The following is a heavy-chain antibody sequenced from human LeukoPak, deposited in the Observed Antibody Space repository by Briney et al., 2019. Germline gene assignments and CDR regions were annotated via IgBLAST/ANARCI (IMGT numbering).Heavy chain of an antibody. CDR1: GFTFDDYA. D-gene: IGHD5-24*01. J-gene: IGHJ3*02. V-gene: IGHV3-43*02. CDR3: AKDRGRRWLQFFDAFDI. CDR2: ISGDGGST. Sequence: GGSLRLSCAASGFTFDDYAMHWVRQAPGKGLEWVSLISGDGGSTYYADSVKGRFTISRYNSKTSLYLQMNSLRTEDTALYYCAKDRGRRWLQFFDAFDIWGQGTMVTVSS.